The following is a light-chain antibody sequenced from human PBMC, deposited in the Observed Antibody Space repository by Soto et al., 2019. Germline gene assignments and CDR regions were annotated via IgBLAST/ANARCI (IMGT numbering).Light chain of an antibody. CDR1: SSNIGSST. Sequence: QSVLTQPPSASGTPGQRVTISCSGSSSNIGSSTVSWYQQLPGTAPKLLIYSNNQRPSGVPDRFSGSKSGTSASLAISGLQSEDEAEYYCAAWDDSLNGGVFGGGTQLTV. J-gene: IGLJ7*01. CDR2: SNN. CDR3: AAWDDSLNGGV. V-gene: IGLV1-44*01.